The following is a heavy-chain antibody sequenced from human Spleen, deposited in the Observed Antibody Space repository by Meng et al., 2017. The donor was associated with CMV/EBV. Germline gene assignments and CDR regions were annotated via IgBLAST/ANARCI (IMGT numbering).Heavy chain of an antibody. CDR1: GFTFSSYW. V-gene: IGHV3-74*01. Sequence: GESLKISCAASGFTFSSYWMHWARQAPGKGLVWVSRINSDGSSTTYADSVKGRFTISRDNAKNTLYLQMDSLGAEDTAVYYCAKDAYNWNYGGYYYYGMDVWGQGTTVTVSS. CDR2: INSDGSST. D-gene: IGHD1-7*01. CDR3: AKDAYNWNYGGYYYYGMDV. J-gene: IGHJ6*02.